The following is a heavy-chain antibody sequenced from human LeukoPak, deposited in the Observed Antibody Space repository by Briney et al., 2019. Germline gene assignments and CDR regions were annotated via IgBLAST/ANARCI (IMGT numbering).Heavy chain of an antibody. CDR3: AKPYCSSTSCYVGIFDY. CDR2: ISGSGGST. V-gene: IGHV3-23*01. CDR1: GFTFSSYA. Sequence: PGGSLRLSCAASGFTFSSYAMSWVRQAPGKGLEWVLAISGSGGSTYYADSVKGRFTISRDNSKNTLYLQMNSLRAEDTAVYYCAKPYCSSTSCYVGIFDYWGQGTLVTVSS. J-gene: IGHJ4*02. D-gene: IGHD2-2*01.